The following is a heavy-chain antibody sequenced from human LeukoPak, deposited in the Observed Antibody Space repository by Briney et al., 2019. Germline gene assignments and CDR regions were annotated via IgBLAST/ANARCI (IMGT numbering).Heavy chain of an antibody. V-gene: IGHV3-33*01. CDR2: IWYDGSNK. CDR1: GFTFSSYG. D-gene: IGHD6-13*01. CDR3: AREVAAAGYFDY. J-gene: IGHJ4*02. Sequence: PGGSLRLSCAASGFTFSSYGMPWVRQAPGKGLEWVAVIWYDGSNKYYADSVKGRFTISRDNSKNTLYLQMNSLRAEDTAVYYCAREVAAAGYFDYWGQGTLVTVSS.